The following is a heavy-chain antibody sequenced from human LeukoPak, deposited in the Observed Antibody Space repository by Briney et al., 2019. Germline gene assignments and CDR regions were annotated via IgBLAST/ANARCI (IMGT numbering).Heavy chain of an antibody. Sequence: GGSLRLSCAASGFTFSSYGMHWVRQAPGKGLEWVAVISYDGSNKYYADSVKGRFTISRDNSKNTLYLQMNSLRAEDTAVYYCAKDRTGTTYYDYWGQGTLVTVSS. D-gene: IGHD1-7*01. CDR1: GFTFSSYG. CDR3: AKDRTGTTYYDY. J-gene: IGHJ4*02. V-gene: IGHV3-30*18. CDR2: ISYDGSNK.